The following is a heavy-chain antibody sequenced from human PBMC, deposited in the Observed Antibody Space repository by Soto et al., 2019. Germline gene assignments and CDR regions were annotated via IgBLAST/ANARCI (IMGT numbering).Heavy chain of an antibody. Sequence: QVQLVQSGAEVKKPGASVKVSCKAFGYTFTNYGISWVRQAPGQGLEWMGWNSDNNGNTNHAQKFKGRVTMTTNKSTRTASMELRRLRSDDTAVYYCAREPVIWLGVTAAAVFDIWGQGTVVIVSS. D-gene: IGHD3-10*01. V-gene: IGHV1-18*01. CDR2: NSDNNGNT. J-gene: IGHJ3*02. CDR1: GYTFTNYG. CDR3: AREPVIWLGVTAAAVFDI.